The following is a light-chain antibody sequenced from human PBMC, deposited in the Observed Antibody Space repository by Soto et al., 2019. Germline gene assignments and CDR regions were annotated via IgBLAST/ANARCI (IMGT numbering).Light chain of an antibody. CDR2: KAS. Sequence: DIQMTQSPSSVSASVGDRVTITCRASQGISSWLAWYQQKPGKAPKLLIYKASTLKSGVPSRFSGSGFGTEFTLTISSLQSEDFAVYYCQQYKNWPLFGQGTRLEIK. CDR1: QGISSW. CDR3: QQYKNWPL. V-gene: IGKV1-12*01. J-gene: IGKJ5*01.